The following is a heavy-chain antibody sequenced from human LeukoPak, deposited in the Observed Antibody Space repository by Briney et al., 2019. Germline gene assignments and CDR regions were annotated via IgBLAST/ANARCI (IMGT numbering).Heavy chain of an antibody. CDR1: GGTFSSYA. D-gene: IGHD3-10*01. Sequence: SVKVSCKASGGTFSSYAISWVRQAPGQGLEWMGGIIPIFGTANYAQKFQGRVTITTDESTSTAYMELSSLRSEDTAVYYCAREYYYGSGRRYYFDYWGKGPLVTVSS. CDR2: IIPIFGTA. CDR3: AREYYYGSGRRYYFDY. J-gene: IGHJ4*02. V-gene: IGHV1-69*05.